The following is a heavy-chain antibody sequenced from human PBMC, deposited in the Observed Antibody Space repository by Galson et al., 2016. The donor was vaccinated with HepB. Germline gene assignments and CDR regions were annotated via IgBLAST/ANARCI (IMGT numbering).Heavy chain of an antibody. CDR1: GGSFSGYY. J-gene: IGHJ6*03. Sequence: SETLSLTCAVYGGSFSGYYWSWNRQPPGKGLEWIGEINHSGSTNYNPSLKSRVTISVDTSKNQFSLKLSSATAADTAVYYWARGDNPDYGDYASAYYYMDVWGKGTTVTVSS. CDR3: ARGDNPDYGDYASAYYYMDV. D-gene: IGHD4-17*01. CDR2: INHSGST. V-gene: IGHV4-34*01.